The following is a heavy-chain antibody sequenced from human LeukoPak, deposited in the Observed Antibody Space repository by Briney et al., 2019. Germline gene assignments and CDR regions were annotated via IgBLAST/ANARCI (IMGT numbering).Heavy chain of an antibody. D-gene: IGHD7-27*01. CDR1: GFTFDDYA. CDR3: VRSRAASLGYFDY. Sequence: PGGSLRLSCAVSGFTFDDYALHWVRQVPGKGLEWLAFSSWIGGSTDYLDSVKGRFSISRDNSKNSLYLEMNSLRPEDTALYYCVRSRAASLGYFDYWGQGTLVTVSS. V-gene: IGHV3-43D*03. J-gene: IGHJ4*02. CDR2: SSWIGGST.